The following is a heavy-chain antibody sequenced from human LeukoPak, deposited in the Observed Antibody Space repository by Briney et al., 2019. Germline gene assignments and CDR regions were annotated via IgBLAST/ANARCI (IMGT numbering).Heavy chain of an antibody. V-gene: IGHV1-2*02. CDR2: INPNSGGT. D-gene: IGHD1-26*01. CDR3: ARSPSSGSYRFDY. J-gene: IGHJ4*02. Sequence: ASVKVSCKASGYTFTGYYMHWVRQAPGQGLEWMGWINPNSGGTNYAQKFQGRVTMTRDTSISTAYMELSRLRSDDTAVYYCARSPSSGSYRFDYWGQGTLVTVSS. CDR1: GYTFTGYY.